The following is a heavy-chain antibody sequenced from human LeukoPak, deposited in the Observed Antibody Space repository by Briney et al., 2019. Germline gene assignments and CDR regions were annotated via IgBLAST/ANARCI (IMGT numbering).Heavy chain of an antibody. Sequence: PGGSLRLSCAASGLTFSTYAMSWVRQAPGKGLEWVSAISGSGGSTYYADSVKGRFTISRDNSKNTLYLQMNSLRSEDKAVYYCAKRAAAGTGDDYWGQGTLVTVSS. J-gene: IGHJ4*02. CDR3: AKRAAAGTGDDY. D-gene: IGHD6-13*01. CDR2: ISGSGGST. CDR1: GLTFSTYA. V-gene: IGHV3-23*01.